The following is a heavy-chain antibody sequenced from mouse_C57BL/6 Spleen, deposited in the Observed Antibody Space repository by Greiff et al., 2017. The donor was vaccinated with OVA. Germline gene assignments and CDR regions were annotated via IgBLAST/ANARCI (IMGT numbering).Heavy chain of an antibody. CDR1: GFTFSDYY. D-gene: IGHD1-1*01. J-gene: IGHJ3*01. Sequence: DVKLVESGGGLVQPGGSLKLSCAASGFTFSDYYMSWVRQTPEQRLEWVAYISNGGGSTYYPDTVKGRFTISRDNAKNTLYLQMSRLKTEDTAMYYCARPYYYGSSPSWFAYWGQGTLVTVSA. CDR3: ARPYYYGSSPSWFAY. V-gene: IGHV5-12*01. CDR2: ISNGGGST.